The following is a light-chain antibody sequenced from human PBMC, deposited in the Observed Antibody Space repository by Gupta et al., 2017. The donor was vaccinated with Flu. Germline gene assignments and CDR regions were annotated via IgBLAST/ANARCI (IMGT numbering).Light chain of an antibody. CDR3: QQYYSTPRT. V-gene: IGKV4-1*01. CDR2: WAS. Sequence: DIVMTQSPDSLAVSLGERATINCKSSQSVLYSSNSKNYLAWYQQKPGQPPKLLIYWASTRESGVPDRFSGSGSGTDFTLSISSLQAEDLAVYYCQQYYSTPRTFGQGTKLEIK. CDR1: QSVLYSSNSKNY. J-gene: IGKJ2*01.